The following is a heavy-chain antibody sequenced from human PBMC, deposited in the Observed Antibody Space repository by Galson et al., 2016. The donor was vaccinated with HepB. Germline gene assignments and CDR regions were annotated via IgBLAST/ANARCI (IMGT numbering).Heavy chain of an antibody. CDR3: TRVHREGIAAAGLQI. CDR2: INSDGSST. J-gene: IGHJ4*02. CDR1: GFPFSNYW. D-gene: IGHD6-13*01. Sequence: SLRLSCAASGFPFSNYWMHWVRQAPGKGPVWVSRINSDGSSTTYADSVKGRSTISRDNAKNTLYLQMNSPRAEDTALYYCTRVHREGIAAAGLQIWGQGTLVIVSS. V-gene: IGHV3-74*01.